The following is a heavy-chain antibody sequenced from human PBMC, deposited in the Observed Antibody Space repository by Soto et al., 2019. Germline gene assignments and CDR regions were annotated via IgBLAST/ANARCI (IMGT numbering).Heavy chain of an antibody. D-gene: IGHD3-10*01. J-gene: IGHJ6*02. V-gene: IGHV4-4*02. CDR2: IYYSGST. CDR1: VGSISSSNW. Sequence: SETLSLTCAVSVGSISSSNWWSWVRQPPGKGLEWIGSIYYSGSTNYNPSLKSRVTISADTSKNQFSLRLSSVTAADTAVYFCARHYGSAYYYGLDVWGQGTTVTVSS. CDR3: ARHYGSAYYYGLDV.